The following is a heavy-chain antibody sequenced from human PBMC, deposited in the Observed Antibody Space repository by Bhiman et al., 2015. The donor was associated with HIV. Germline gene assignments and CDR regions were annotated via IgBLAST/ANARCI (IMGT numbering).Heavy chain of an antibody. J-gene: IGHJ4*02. Sequence: EVQLVESGGGLVQPGGSLRLSCAASGFTFSSYWMHWVRQAPGKGLVWVSRIKTDGSSTNYADSVKGRFTISRDNAKNTVYLQMNSLRAEDTAVYYCARVWYSSSPDYWGQGTLVTVSS. D-gene: IGHD6-6*01. CDR3: ARVWYSSSPDY. V-gene: IGHV3-74*01. CDR1: GFTFSSYW. CDR2: IKTDGSST.